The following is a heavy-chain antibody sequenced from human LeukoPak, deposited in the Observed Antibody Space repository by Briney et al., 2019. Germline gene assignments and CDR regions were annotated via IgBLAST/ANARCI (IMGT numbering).Heavy chain of an antibody. CDR3: ARNQKIAAAGINWFDP. CDR1: GYSISSGYY. J-gene: IGHJ5*02. CDR2: IYFSGGT. Sequence: SETLSLTCIVSGYSISSGYYWGWIRQPPGKGLEWIGSIYFSGGTYYNASLKSRVTISVDTSKNQFSLKLSSVTASDTAVYYCARNQKIAAAGINWFDPWGQGTLVTVSS. V-gene: IGHV4-38-2*02. D-gene: IGHD6-13*01.